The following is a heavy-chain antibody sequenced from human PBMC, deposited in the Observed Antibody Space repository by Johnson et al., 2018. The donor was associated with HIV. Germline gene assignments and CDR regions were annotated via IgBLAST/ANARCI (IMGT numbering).Heavy chain of an antibody. CDR1: GFSFSSYW. Sequence: VQLVESGGGLVKPGGSLRLSCAASGFSFSSYWMSWVRQAPGKGLEWVANTKQDGSEKYYVDSVKGRFTISRDNAKNSLYLQMNSLRAEDTAVYYCARDLIVVVVAATQWGDAFDIWGQGTVVTVSS. CDR3: ARDLIVVVVAATQWGDAFDI. CDR2: TKQDGSEK. D-gene: IGHD2-15*01. J-gene: IGHJ3*02. V-gene: IGHV3-7*01.